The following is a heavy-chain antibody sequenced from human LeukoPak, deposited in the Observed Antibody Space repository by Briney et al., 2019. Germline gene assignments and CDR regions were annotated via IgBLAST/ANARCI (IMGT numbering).Heavy chain of an antibody. J-gene: IGHJ4*02. CDR2: INPNSGGT. V-gene: IGHV1-2*02. CDR1: GYTFTGYY. D-gene: IGHD1-26*01. Sequence: ASVKASCKASGYTFTGYYMHWVRQAPGQGLEWMGWINPNSGGTNYAQKFQGRVTMTRDTSISTAYMELSRLRSDDTAVYYCARQRGSYNWSYDYWGQGTLVTVSS. CDR3: ARQRGSYNWSYDY.